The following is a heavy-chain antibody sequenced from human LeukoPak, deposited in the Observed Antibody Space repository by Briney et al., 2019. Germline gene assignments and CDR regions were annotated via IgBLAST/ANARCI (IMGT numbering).Heavy chain of an antibody. CDR1: GFTFSSYA. CDR2: IWYDGSNK. Sequence: GGSLRLSCAASGFTFSSYAMSWVRQAPGKGLEWVAVIWYDGSNKYYADSVKGRFTISRDNSKNTLYLQMNSLRAEDTAVCYCARVLRWPRGGGVDYWGQGTLVTVSS. D-gene: IGHD4-23*01. J-gene: IGHJ4*02. V-gene: IGHV3-33*08. CDR3: ARVLRWPRGGGVDY.